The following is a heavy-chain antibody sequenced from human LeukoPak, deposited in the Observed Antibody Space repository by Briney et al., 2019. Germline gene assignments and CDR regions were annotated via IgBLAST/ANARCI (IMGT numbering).Heavy chain of an antibody. CDR3: VRGAMVSKPGDF. Sequence: SETLSLTCSVSGVSVNSRTFFWNWVRQPPGKGLEWIGSVYSTGNVYQSPSLQSRAAISVDASNNSFSLTLQSVTAADTGVYFCVRGAMVSKPGDFWGPGTLVIVSS. V-gene: IGHV4-39*02. CDR1: GVSVNSRTFF. D-gene: IGHD2-8*01. CDR2: VYSTGNV. J-gene: IGHJ4*02.